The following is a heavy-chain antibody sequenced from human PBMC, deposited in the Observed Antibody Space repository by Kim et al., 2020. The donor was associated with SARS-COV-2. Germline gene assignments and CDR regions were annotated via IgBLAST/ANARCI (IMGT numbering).Heavy chain of an antibody. D-gene: IGHD6-19*01. Sequence: DSVKGRFTISRDNSKNTLYLQMNSLRAEDTAVYYCARDVATGWYTFYFDYWGQGTLVTVSS. V-gene: IGHV3-30*01. CDR3: ARDVATGWYTFYFDY. J-gene: IGHJ4*02.